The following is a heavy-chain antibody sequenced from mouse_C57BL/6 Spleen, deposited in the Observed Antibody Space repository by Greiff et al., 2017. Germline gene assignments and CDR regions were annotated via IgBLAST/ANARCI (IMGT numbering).Heavy chain of an antibody. CDR2: ISGGGGNT. J-gene: IGHJ2*01. Sequence: EVKLEESGGGLVKPGGSLKLSCAASGFTFSSYTMSWVRQTPEKRLEWVATISGGGGNTYYPDSVKGRFTISRDNAKNTLYLQMSSLRSEDSALYYWARHKITPPYFGYWGQGTTLTVSS. V-gene: IGHV5-9*01. D-gene: IGHD1-1*01. CDR1: GFTFSSYT. CDR3: ARHKITPPYFGY.